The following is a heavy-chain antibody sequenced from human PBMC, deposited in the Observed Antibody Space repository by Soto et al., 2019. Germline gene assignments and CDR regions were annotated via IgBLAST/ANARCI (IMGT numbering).Heavy chain of an antibody. D-gene: IGHD6-19*01. Sequence: GGSLRLSCAASEFTFSSYGMHWVRQAPGKGLEWVAVIWYDGSKKYYADSVKGRFTISRDNSKNTLYLQMNSLRAEDTAVYYCASYNSGRSDYSGQGTRVTVSS. V-gene: IGHV3-33*01. CDR2: IWYDGSKK. J-gene: IGHJ4*02. CDR3: ASYNSGRSDY. CDR1: EFTFSSYG.